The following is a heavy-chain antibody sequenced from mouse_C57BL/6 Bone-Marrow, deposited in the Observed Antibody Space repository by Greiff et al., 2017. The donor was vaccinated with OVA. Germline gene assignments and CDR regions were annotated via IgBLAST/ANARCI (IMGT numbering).Heavy chain of an antibody. CDR2: ISNLAYSI. Sequence: EVKLMESGGGLVQPGGSLKLSCAASGFTFSDYGMAWVRQAPSKGPEWVAFISNLAYSIYYADTVTGRFTISRENAKNNLYLEMSSQRSEDTAMYYCARLHYYGSSYAMDYWGQGTSVTVSS. V-gene: IGHV5-15*01. D-gene: IGHD1-1*01. CDR1: GFTFSDYG. CDR3: ARLHYYGSSYAMDY. J-gene: IGHJ4*01.